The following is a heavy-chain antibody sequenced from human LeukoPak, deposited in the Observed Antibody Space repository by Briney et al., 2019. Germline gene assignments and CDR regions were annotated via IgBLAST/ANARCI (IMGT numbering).Heavy chain of an antibody. Sequence: GGSLRLSCAGSGFSISNYWMSWVRQAPGKGLEWVANIKQAESERFYVDSVKDRFIISRENAENSVYLQMNSLRDEDTAVYYCARGRFNYGRGMDVWGQGTTVIVSS. CDR2: IKQAESER. CDR3: ARGRFNYGRGMDV. V-gene: IGHV3-7*01. CDR1: GFSISNYW. J-gene: IGHJ6*02. D-gene: IGHD5-18*01.